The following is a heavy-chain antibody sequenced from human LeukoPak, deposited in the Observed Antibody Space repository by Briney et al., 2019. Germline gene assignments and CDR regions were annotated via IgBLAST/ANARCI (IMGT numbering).Heavy chain of an antibody. Sequence: GGSLRLSCAASGFTFSSYTMKWVRQTPGRGLEWVSSISSSSSYIYQADSVKGRFTISRDNAKNSLYLQMNSLRAEDTAVYYCARLTGYPYWGQGTLVTVSS. J-gene: IGHJ4*02. V-gene: IGHV3-21*01. D-gene: IGHD3-9*01. CDR3: ARLTGYPY. CDR1: GFTFSSYT. CDR2: ISSSSSYI.